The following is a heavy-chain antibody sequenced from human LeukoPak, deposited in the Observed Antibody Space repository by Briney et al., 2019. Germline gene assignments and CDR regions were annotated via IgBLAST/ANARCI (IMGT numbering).Heavy chain of an antibody. CDR1: AFTFSTYS. V-gene: IGHV3-30-3*01. J-gene: IGHJ2*01. D-gene: IGHD5-24*01. CDR3: ARDRDEKATLQGLFWFFDL. CDR2: ILYDGSIK. Sequence: GGSLRLSCAASAFTFSTYSMHWVRQAPGKGLEWVAAILYDGSIKYYTDSVKDRFIISRDNSKNTLYLQMNRLRDEDTAVYHCARDRDEKATLQGLFWFFDLWGRGTLVTVSS.